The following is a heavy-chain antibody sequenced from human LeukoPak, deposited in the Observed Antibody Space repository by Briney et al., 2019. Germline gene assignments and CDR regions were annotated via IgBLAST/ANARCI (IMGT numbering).Heavy chain of an antibody. CDR3: AARTMVRGAIDY. CDR2: ISGSGGST. D-gene: IGHD3-10*01. Sequence: PGGSLRLSCAASGFTFSSYAMSWVRQAPGKGLEWVSAISGSGGSTYYADSVKGRFTISRDNSKNTLYLQMNSLRAEDTAAYYCAARTMVRGAIDYWGQGTLVTVSS. CDR1: GFTFSSYA. J-gene: IGHJ4*02. V-gene: IGHV3-23*01.